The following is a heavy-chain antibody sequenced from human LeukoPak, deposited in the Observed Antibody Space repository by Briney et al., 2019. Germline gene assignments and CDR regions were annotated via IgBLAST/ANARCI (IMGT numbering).Heavy chain of an antibody. V-gene: IGHV3-21*01. CDR2: ISSSSSYI. Sequence: GGSLRLSCAASGFTFSSYSMNWVRQAPGKGLEWVSSISSSSSYIYYADSVKGRFTISRDNSKNTLYLQMNSLRAEDTAVYYCAKGYDFWSGYYFHDPFASDYWGQGTLVTVSS. CDR3: AKGYDFWSGYYFHDPFASDY. J-gene: IGHJ4*02. D-gene: IGHD3-3*01. CDR1: GFTFSSYS.